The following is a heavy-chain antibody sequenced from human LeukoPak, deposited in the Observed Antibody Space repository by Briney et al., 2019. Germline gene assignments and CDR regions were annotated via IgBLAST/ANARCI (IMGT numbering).Heavy chain of an antibody. Sequence: GRSLRLSCVGSGFAFHNYAMHWVRRPPGKGLEWVSAINWNSDTKAYADSVKGRFTISRDRARNSLYLQMDSLRPEDTALYCAKDTGGNGAYFYAMDVWGQGTSVTVSS. D-gene: IGHD4-23*01. V-gene: IGHV3-9*01. CDR2: INWNSDTK. CDR3: AKDTGGNGAYFYAMDV. CDR1: GFAFHNYA. J-gene: IGHJ6*02.